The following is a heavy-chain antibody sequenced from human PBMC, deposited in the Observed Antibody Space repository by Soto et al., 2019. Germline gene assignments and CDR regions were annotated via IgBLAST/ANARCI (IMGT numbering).Heavy chain of an antibody. CDR2: IKSKTDGGTT. CDR1: GFTFSNAW. Sequence: GSLRLSCAASGFTFSNAWMSWVRQAPGKGLEWVGRIKSKTDGGTTDYAAPVKGRFTISRDDSKNTLYLQMNSLKTEDTAVYYCTTDTGGVVVADTPKRLDYWGQGTLVTVSS. V-gene: IGHV3-15*01. D-gene: IGHD2-15*01. CDR3: TTDTGGVVVADTPKRLDY. J-gene: IGHJ4*02.